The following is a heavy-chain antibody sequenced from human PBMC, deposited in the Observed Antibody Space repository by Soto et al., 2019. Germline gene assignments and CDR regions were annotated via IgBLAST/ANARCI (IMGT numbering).Heavy chain of an antibody. J-gene: IGHJ4*02. D-gene: IGHD3-3*01. V-gene: IGHV3-23*01. Sequence: GGSLRLSCAASGFTFSSYAMSWVRQAPGKGLEWVSAISGSGGSTYYADSVKGRFTISRDNSKNTLYLQMNSLRAEDTAVYYCAKGITIFGVVSFPAGDYWGQGTLVTVSS. CDR3: AKGITIFGVVSFPAGDY. CDR1: GFTFSSYA. CDR2: ISGSGGST.